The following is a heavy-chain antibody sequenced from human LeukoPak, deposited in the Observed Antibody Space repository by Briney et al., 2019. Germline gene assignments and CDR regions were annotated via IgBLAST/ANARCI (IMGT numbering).Heavy chain of an antibody. CDR1: GYTFTSYG. CDR2: TSAYNGNT. CDR3: ARDHIRYSSSWYDGNWFDP. V-gene: IGHV1-18*01. J-gene: IGHJ5*02. D-gene: IGHD6-13*01. Sequence: ASVKPSCKAAGYTFTSYGISLGRQAPGQGLEWKGLTSAYNGNTNYAQKLQGRVTLTTDTSTSTAYMEMRSLRSDDTAVYYCARDHIRYSSSWYDGNWFDPWGQGTLVTVSS.